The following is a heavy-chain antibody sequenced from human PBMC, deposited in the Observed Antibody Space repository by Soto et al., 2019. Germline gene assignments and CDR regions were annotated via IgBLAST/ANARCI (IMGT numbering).Heavy chain of an antibody. CDR3: AREDDGGDRDYYGLDV. V-gene: IGHV4-30-4*01. CDR2: IHYTGSI. J-gene: IGHJ6*02. CDR1: GGSLNIDHYH. D-gene: IGHD2-21*02. Sequence: TLSPTCTVSGGSLNIDHYHWTLIRPTPGKGLEWIGYIHYTGSISYNPSLQSRLTISVDTSKNQFSLKLTSVTAADTAVYFCAREDDGGDRDYYGLDVWGQGTTVTVSS.